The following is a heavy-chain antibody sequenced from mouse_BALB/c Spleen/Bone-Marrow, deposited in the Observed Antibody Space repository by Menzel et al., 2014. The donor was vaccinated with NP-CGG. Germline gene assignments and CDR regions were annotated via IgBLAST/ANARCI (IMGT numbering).Heavy chain of an antibody. CDR2: INPGSSTI. Sequence: EVKLVESGGGLVQPGGSLNLACVASGFDFGRYWVSWARQAPGKGLEWIGEINPGSSTINYSPSLKDKFIMSRDNAKNTLYLQMRKVRSEDTALYYCARLGYYGYHDNWGQGATLTVSS. D-gene: IGHD1-2*01. J-gene: IGHJ2*01. CDR3: ARLGYYGYHDN. CDR1: GFDFGRYW. V-gene: IGHV4-2*02.